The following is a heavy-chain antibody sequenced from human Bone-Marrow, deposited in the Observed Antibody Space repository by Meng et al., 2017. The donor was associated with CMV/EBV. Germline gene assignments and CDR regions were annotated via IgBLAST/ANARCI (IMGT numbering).Heavy chain of an antibody. CDR3: ARGRAGDYGDLGAGLDS. V-gene: IGHV1-8*03. CDR1: GYTLTSYD. D-gene: IGHD4-17*01. J-gene: IGHJ4*02. Sequence: ASVKVSCKASGYTLTSYDINWVRQATGQGLEWMGWMNPNSDNTAYAQKFQGRVTITRNTSLRTAYMELSSLRSEDTAVYYCARGRAGDYGDLGAGLDSWGQGTLVTVSS. CDR2: MNPNSDNT.